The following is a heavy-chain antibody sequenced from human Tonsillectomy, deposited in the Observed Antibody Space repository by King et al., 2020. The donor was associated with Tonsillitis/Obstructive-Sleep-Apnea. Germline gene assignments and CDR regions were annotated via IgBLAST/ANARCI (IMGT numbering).Heavy chain of an antibody. J-gene: IGHJ5*02. Sequence: TLKESGPTLVKPTQTLTLTCTFSGFSLSTSGVGVGWIRQPPGKALEWLALIYWYDDKRYSPSLKSRLTITKDTSKNQVVLTMTNMDPVDTATYYCAHRPGYCSSTSCYNTGGWFDPWGQGTLVTVSS. V-gene: IGHV2-5*01. CDR2: IYWYDDK. D-gene: IGHD2-2*02. CDR1: GFSLSTSGVG. CDR3: AHRPGYCSSTSCYNTGGWFDP.